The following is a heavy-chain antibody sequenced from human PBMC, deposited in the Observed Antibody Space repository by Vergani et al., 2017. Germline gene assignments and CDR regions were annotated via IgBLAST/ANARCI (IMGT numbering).Heavy chain of an antibody. CDR3: ARDITLRSGYDTPSP. Sequence: EVQLVESGGGLVKPGGSLRLSCAASGFTFINAWMTWVRQAPGKGLEWVSAISARYPSTYYADSVKGRFTISRDNSKNMLYLQMNSLRAEDTAVYYCARDITLRSGYDTPSPWGQGTLVTVSS. J-gene: IGHJ5*02. CDR2: ISARYPST. CDR1: GFTFINAW. V-gene: IGHV3-23*04. D-gene: IGHD5-12*01.